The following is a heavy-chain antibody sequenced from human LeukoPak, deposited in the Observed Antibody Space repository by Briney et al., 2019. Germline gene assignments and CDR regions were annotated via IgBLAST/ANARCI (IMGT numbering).Heavy chain of an antibody. J-gene: IGHJ4*02. CDR2: ISSSSSYI. CDR3: ARRDGYNYGY. Sequence: GGSLRLSCAASGFTFSKYAMNWVRQAPGKGLEWVSSISSSSSYIYYADSVKGRFTISRDNAKNSLYLQMNSLKSSDTAMYYCARRDGYNYGYWGQGTLVTVSS. V-gene: IGHV3-21*04. CDR1: GFTFSKYA. D-gene: IGHD5-24*01.